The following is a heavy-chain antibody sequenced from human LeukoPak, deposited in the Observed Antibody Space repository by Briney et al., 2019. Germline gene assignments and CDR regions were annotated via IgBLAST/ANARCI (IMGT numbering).Heavy chain of an antibody. Sequence: GGSLRLSCAASGFTFSSDAMSWGRQAPGGGQEWVSAISGSGGSTYYADAVKGRFTNSRDNSKTSLYLQMNSRRAEDTAVYYCAKDCLGYYDSSGHFDYWGQGTLVTVSS. D-gene: IGHD3-22*01. V-gene: IGHV3-23*01. CDR3: AKDCLGYYDSSGHFDY. CDR1: GFTFSSDA. J-gene: IGHJ4*02. CDR2: ISGSGGST.